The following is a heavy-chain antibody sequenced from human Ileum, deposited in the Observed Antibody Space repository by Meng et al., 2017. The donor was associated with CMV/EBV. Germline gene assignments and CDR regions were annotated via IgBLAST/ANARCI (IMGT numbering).Heavy chain of an antibody. CDR1: AFTFSDHD. Sequence: SAFTFSDHDMDWVRQAPGKGLEWVGSIKNKANSYSRDYAASVKGRFTISRDDTKNALYLQMNSLKTEDTAVYYCIRVKLGSSKYFDLWGRGTLVTVSS. CDR3: IRVKLGSSKYFDL. V-gene: IGHV3-72*01. J-gene: IGHJ2*01. D-gene: IGHD6-6*01. CDR2: IKNKANSYSR.